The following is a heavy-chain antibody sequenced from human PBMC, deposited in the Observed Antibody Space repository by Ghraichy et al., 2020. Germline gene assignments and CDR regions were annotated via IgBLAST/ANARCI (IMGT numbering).Heavy chain of an antibody. Sequence: GESLNISCAASGFTFSFYWMSWVRQAPGKGLEWVANINEDGSQIYYADSVKGRFAFSRDNAKNSLYLQVTSLRAEDTAVFYCARGSSSSTRRKYYYYGMDVWGQGTTVTVS. V-gene: IGHV3-7*01. D-gene: IGHD2-2*01. CDR2: INEDGSQI. CDR3: ARGSSSSTRRKYYYYGMDV. J-gene: IGHJ6*02. CDR1: GFTFSFYW.